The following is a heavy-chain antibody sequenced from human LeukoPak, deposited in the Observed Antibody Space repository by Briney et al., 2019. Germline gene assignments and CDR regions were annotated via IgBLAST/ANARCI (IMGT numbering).Heavy chain of an antibody. D-gene: IGHD1-1*01. V-gene: IGHV3-15*01. CDR3: WDTNWTGDWDY. CDR1: GFTFSNAW. J-gene: IGHJ4*02. Sequence: KPGGSLRLSCAASGFTFSNAWMHWVRQAPGKGLEWVGCIKSKAHGGTTGYAATVKGRFTISRDDQKNTLYSGMNTLKNEETAVYYCWDTNWTGDWDYWGQGTLVTVSS. CDR2: IKSKAHGGTT.